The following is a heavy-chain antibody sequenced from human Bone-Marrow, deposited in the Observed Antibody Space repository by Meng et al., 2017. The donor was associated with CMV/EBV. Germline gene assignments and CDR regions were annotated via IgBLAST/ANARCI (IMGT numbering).Heavy chain of an antibody. CDR1: GYTFTGYY. CDR2: MNPNSGNT. D-gene: IGHD3-16*01. CDR3: AREVGDYFDY. J-gene: IGHJ4*02. V-gene: IGHV1-8*02. Sequence: ASVKVSCKASGYTFTGYYMHWVRQAPGQGLEWMGCMNPNSGNTGYAQKFQGRVTMTRNTSISTAYMELSSLRSEDTAVYYCAREVGDYFDYWGQGTLVTVSS.